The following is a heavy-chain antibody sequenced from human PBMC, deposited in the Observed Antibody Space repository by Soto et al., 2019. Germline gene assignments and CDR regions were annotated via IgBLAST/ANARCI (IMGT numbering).Heavy chain of an antibody. J-gene: IGHJ6*02. D-gene: IGHD3-3*01. V-gene: IGHV1-46*01. CDR3: ASDLYDFWSGYPNGMDV. Sequence: ASVKVSCKASGYPFSDNQIHWVRQAPGQGLEWMGIINHSGGSTSYAQKFQGRVTMTRDTSISTANMELSMLRSDDTAVYYCASDLYDFWSGYPNGMDVWGQGTTVTVSS. CDR2: INHSGGST. CDR1: GYPFSDNQ.